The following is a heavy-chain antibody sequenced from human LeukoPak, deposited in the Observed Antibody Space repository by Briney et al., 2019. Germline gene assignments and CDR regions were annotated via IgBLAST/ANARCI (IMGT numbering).Heavy chain of an antibody. V-gene: IGHV4-61*02. J-gene: IGHJ3*02. D-gene: IGHD3-3*01. Sequence: PSETLSLTCTVSGGSISSGSYYWIWIRQPAGKGLEWIGRIYTSGSTNYNPSLKSRVTISVDTSKNQFSLKLSSVTAADTAVYYCARMYDLTLDDAFDIWGQGTMVTVSS. CDR1: GGSISSGSYY. CDR3: ARMYDLTLDDAFDI. CDR2: IYTSGST.